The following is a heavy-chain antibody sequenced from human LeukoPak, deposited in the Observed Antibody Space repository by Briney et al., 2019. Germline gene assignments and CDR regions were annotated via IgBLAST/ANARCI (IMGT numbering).Heavy chain of an antibody. J-gene: IGHJ2*01. D-gene: IGHD3-9*01. CDR1: GYTFTSYD. V-gene: IGHV1-8*01. Sequence: ASVKVSCKAFGYTFTSYDINWVRQATGQGLEWMGWMNPNSGNTGYAQKFQGRVTMTRNTSISTAYMELSSLRSEDTAVYYCARRVTYCDLLTAYYNRYFDLWGRGTLVTVSS. CDR2: MNPNSGNT. CDR3: ARRVTYCDLLTAYYNRYFDL.